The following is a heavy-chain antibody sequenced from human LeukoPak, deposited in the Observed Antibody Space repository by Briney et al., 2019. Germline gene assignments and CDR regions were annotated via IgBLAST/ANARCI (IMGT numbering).Heavy chain of an antibody. CDR3: ARREQLRFLEWSVYYYYYYMDV. Sequence: GGSLRLSCAASGFTFRSYGMHWVRQAPGKGLEWVAHIRHDGSNEYYADSVKGRFTISRDNSKNSLYLQMNSLRAEDTAVYYCARREQLRFLEWSVYYYYYYMDVWGKGTTVTVSS. CDR1: GFTFRSYG. J-gene: IGHJ6*03. V-gene: IGHV3-33*01. CDR2: IRHDGSNE. D-gene: IGHD3-3*01.